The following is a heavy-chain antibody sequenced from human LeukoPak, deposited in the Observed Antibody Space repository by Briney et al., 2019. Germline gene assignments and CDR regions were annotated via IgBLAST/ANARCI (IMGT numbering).Heavy chain of an antibody. J-gene: IGHJ4*02. CDR1: GFTFSSYS. Sequence: LGGSLRLSCAASGFTFSSYSMNRVRQAPGKGLEWVSSISSSSSYIYYADSVKGRFTISRDNAKNSLYLQMNSLRAEDTAVYYCATPSSTSCCYFDYWGQGTLVTVSS. V-gene: IGHV3-21*01. CDR3: ATPSSTSCCYFDY. CDR2: ISSSSSYI. D-gene: IGHD2-2*01.